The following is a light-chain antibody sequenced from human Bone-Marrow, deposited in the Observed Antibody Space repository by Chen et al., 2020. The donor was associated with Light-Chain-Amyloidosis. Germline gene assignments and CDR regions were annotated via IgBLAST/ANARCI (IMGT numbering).Light chain of an antibody. V-gene: IGLV2-14*01. CDR1: SSDVGGDNH. J-gene: IGLJ1*01. CDR2: EVT. Sequence: QSALTQPASVSGSPGQSTTISCTGTSSDVGGDNHVSWYQQPPDKAPKLMIYEVTNRPSWVPARFSGSKSDHTASLTISGLQTEDEADYFCSSYTITNPLVFGSGTRVTGL. CDR3: SSYTITNPLV.